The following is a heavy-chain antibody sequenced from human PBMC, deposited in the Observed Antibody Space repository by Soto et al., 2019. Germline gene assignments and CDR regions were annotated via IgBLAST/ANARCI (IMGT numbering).Heavy chain of an antibody. J-gene: IGHJ5*02. CDR3: ARKWYGELGGGWFDP. D-gene: IGHD3-10*01. V-gene: IGHV3-30-3*01. CDR1: GFIFSDFA. Sequence: QVQLVESGGGVVQPGGSLRLSCAASGFIFSDFAMHWVRQPPGEGLEWLALLSSDGVSKYYADSVRGRFTLSRDNSENTLLLQRDRLRPDDTGVYYCARKWYGELGGGWFDPWGQGSLVTVSS. CDR2: LSSDGVSK.